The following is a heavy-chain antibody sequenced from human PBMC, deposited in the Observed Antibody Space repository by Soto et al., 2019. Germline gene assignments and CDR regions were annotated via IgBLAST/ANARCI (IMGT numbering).Heavy chain of an antibody. Sequence: GGSLRLSCAASGFTFSSYGMHWVRQAPGKGLEWVAVISYDGSNKYYADSVKGRFTISRDNSKNTLYLQMNSLRAEDTAVYYCAKSYSNYVFDYWGQGTLVTVSS. V-gene: IGHV3-30*18. CDR3: AKSYSNYVFDY. CDR2: ISYDGSNK. CDR1: GFTFSSYG. J-gene: IGHJ4*02. D-gene: IGHD4-4*01.